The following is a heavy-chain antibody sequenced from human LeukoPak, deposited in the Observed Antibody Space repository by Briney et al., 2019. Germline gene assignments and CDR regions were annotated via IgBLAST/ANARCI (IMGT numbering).Heavy chain of an antibody. CDR3: AREGGHYDFWSGYYNNNWFDP. J-gene: IGHJ5*02. Sequence: TSSETLSLTCAVYGGSFSGYYWSWIRQPPGKGLEWIGEINHSGSTNYNPSLKSRVTISVDTSKNQFSLKLSSVTAADTAVYYCAREGGHYDFWSGYYNNNWFDPWGQGTLVTVSS. V-gene: IGHV4-34*01. D-gene: IGHD3-3*01. CDR1: GGSFSGYY. CDR2: INHSGST.